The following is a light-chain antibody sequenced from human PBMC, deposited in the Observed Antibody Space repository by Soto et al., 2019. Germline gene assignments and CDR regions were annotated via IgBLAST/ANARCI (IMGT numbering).Light chain of an antibody. J-gene: IGLJ2*01. CDR3: AAWDDSLSGVV. CDR1: SSNIGTNY. CDR2: RND. V-gene: IGLV1-47*01. Sequence: QSVLTQPPSASATPGQRVTISCSGSSSNIGTNYVYWYQHLPGTAPKLLIYRNDQRPSGVPDRFSGSMSGTAASLAIGGLRSEDEADYYCAAWDDSLSGVVFGGGTKVT.